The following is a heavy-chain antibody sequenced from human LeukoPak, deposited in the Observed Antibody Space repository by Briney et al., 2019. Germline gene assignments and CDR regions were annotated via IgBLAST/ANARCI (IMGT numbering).Heavy chain of an antibody. CDR2: INPSGGST. J-gene: IGHJ4*02. CDR3: ARARSSVTTVTTPGY. Sequence: ASVKVSCKASGYTCTSYYMHWVRQAPGQGLEWMGIINPSGGSTSYAQKFQGRVTMTRDTSTSTVYMELSSLRSEDTAVYYCARARSSVTTVTTPGYWGQGTLVTVSS. CDR1: GYTCTSYY. D-gene: IGHD4-17*01. V-gene: IGHV1-46*01.